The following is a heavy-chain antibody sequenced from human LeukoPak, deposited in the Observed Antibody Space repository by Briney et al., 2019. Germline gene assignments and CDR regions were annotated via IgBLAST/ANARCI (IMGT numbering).Heavy chain of an antibody. CDR1: GFTFSSYE. D-gene: IGHD3-10*02. Sequence: GGSLRLSCAASGFTFSSYEMNWVRQAPGKGLEWVSYISSSGSTIYYADSVKGRFTISRDNAKNSLYLQMNSLRAEDTAVYYCAELGITRIGGVWGKGTTVTISS. CDR3: AELGITRIGGV. CDR2: ISSSGSTI. J-gene: IGHJ6*04. V-gene: IGHV3-48*03.